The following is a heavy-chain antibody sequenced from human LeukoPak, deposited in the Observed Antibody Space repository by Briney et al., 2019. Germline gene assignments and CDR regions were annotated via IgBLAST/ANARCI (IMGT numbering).Heavy chain of an antibody. CDR3: ARGDYYDGGGRNWFDP. Sequence: PSETLSLTCSVSGGSMYSYYWSFIRQAAGKGLEWIGRTHTSWTTYYNPSLKSRVTLSVDTSMNQFSLRLTSVTAADTAVYYCARGDYYDGGGRNWFDPWGQGTQVTVSS. D-gene: IGHD3-16*01. CDR2: THTSWTT. V-gene: IGHV4-4*07. CDR1: GGSMYSYY. J-gene: IGHJ5*02.